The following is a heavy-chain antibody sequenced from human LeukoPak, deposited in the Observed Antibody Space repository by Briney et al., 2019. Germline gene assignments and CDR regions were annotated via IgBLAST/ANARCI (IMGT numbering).Heavy chain of an antibody. Sequence: GGSLRLSCAASGFTFSSYAMSWVRQAPGKGLEWVSAISGSGGSTYYADSVKGRFTISRDNSKNTLYLQMNSLRAEDTAVYYCAKMRRYSSGWFMDAFDIWGQGTMVTVSS. J-gene: IGHJ3*02. D-gene: IGHD6-19*01. CDR2: ISGSGGST. CDR1: GFTFSSYA. V-gene: IGHV3-23*01. CDR3: AKMRRYSSGWFMDAFDI.